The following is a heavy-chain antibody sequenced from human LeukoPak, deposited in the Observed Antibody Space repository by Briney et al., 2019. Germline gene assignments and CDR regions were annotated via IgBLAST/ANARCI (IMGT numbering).Heavy chain of an antibody. CDR1: GGSISSYY. CDR2: IYYSGST. V-gene: IGHV4-59*01. D-gene: IGHD2-21*02. CDR3: ARVGAYCGGDCYSPFDY. Sequence: SETLSLTCTVSGGSISSYYWSWIRQPPGKGLEWIGYIYYSGSTNYNPSLKSRVTISVDTSKNQFSLKLSSVTAADTAVYYCARVGAYCGGDCYSPFDYWGQGTLVTVSS. J-gene: IGHJ4*02.